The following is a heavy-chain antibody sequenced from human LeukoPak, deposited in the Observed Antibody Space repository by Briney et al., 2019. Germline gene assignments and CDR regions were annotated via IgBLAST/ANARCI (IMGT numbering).Heavy chain of an antibody. V-gene: IGHV3-74*01. J-gene: IGHJ4*02. CDR3: AKGRGLSYDILTGLFDY. CDR1: GFTFSSYW. Sequence: GGSLRLSCSASGFTFSSYWMHWVRQAPGKGLVWVSRINSDGSSTSYADSVKGRLTISRDNAKNTLYLQMDSLRAEDTAVYYCAKGRGLSYDILTGLFDYRGQGTLVTVSS. CDR2: INSDGSST. D-gene: IGHD3-9*01.